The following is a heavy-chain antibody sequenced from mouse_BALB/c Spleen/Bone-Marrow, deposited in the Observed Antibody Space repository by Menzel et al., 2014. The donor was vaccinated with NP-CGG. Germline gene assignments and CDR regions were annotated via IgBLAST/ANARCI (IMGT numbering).Heavy chain of an antibody. V-gene: IGHV1-7*01. J-gene: IGHJ3*01. Sequence: VMLVESGAELAKPGASVKMSCKASGYTFXSYWMHWVKQRPGQGLEWIGYINPTTGYTEYNQKFKDKATLTADKSSSTAYMQLSSLTSEDSAVYYCARRAYGSGYGFAYWGQGTLVTVSA. CDR1: GYTFXSYW. CDR2: INPTTGYT. D-gene: IGHD1-1*01. CDR3: ARRAYGSGYGFAY.